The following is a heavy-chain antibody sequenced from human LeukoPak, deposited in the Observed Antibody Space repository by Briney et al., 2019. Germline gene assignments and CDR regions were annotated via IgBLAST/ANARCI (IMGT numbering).Heavy chain of an antibody. D-gene: IGHD3-22*01. CDR3: ARGGDYYDSSFDY. V-gene: IGHV4-34*01. J-gene: IGHJ4*02. Sequence: SETLSLTCAVCGGSFSGYYWSWIRQPPGKGLEWIGEINHSGSTNYNPSLKSRVTISVDTSKNQFSLKLSSVTAADTAVYYCARGGDYYDSSFDYWGQGTLVTVSS. CDR1: GGSFSGYY. CDR2: INHSGST.